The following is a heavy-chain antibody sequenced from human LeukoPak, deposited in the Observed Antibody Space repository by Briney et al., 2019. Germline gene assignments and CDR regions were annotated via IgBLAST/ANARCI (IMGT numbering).Heavy chain of an antibody. CDR2: ISAYNGNT. CDR3: ARDMDLAAARPDY. D-gene: IGHD6-6*01. Sequence: ASVKVSCKASGYTFTSYGISWVRQAPGQGLEWMGWISAYNGNTNYAQKLQGRVTMTTDTSTSTAHMELRSLRSDDTAVYYCARDMDLAAARPDYWGQGTLVTVSS. V-gene: IGHV1-18*04. CDR1: GYTFTSYG. J-gene: IGHJ4*02.